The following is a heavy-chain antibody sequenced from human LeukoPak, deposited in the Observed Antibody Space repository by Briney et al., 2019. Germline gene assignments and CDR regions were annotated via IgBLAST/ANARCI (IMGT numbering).Heavy chain of an antibody. J-gene: IGHJ6*03. Sequence: ASVKVSCKASGFSFPNYGISRVRQAPGQGLEWMGIINPSGGSTSYAQKFQGRVTMTRDMSTSTVYMELSSLRSEDTAVYYCARDLTAAGYYYYYMDVWGKGTTVTVSS. V-gene: IGHV1-46*01. D-gene: IGHD6-13*01. CDR1: GFSFPNYG. CDR3: ARDLTAAGYYYYYMDV. CDR2: INPSGGST.